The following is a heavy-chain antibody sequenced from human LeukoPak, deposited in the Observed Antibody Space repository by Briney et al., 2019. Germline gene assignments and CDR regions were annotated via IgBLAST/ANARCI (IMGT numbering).Heavy chain of an antibody. CDR1: GFTFDDYG. Sequence: GSLRLSCAASGFTFDDYGMSWVRQAPGKGLEWVSGINWNGGSTGYADSVKGRFTISRDNAKNSLYLQMNSLRAEDTALYYCARVSGSGSYYLGPADVWGKGTTVTVSS. CDR2: INWNGGST. CDR3: ARVSGSGSYYLGPADV. D-gene: IGHD3-10*01. J-gene: IGHJ6*04. V-gene: IGHV3-20*04.